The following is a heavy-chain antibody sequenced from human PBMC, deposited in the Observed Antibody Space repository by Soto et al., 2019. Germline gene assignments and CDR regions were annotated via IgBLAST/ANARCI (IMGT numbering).Heavy chain of an antibody. CDR1: GFTVSSNY. CDR3: ARVAYGDYYFDY. D-gene: IGHD4-17*01. Sequence: EVQLVESGGGLVQPGGSLRLSCAASGFTVSSNYMSWVRQAPGKGLEWVSVIYSGGSTYYADSVKGRFTISRDNSKNTLYLQMNSLRAEDTAVYYCARVAYGDYYFDYWGQGTLVPVSS. CDR2: IYSGGST. V-gene: IGHV3-66*01. J-gene: IGHJ4*02.